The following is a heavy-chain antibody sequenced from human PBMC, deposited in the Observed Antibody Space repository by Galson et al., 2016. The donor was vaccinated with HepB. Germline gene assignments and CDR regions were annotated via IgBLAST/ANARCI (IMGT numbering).Heavy chain of an antibody. V-gene: IGHV3-23*01. CDR3: AKGRSAIAAAGLNY. J-gene: IGHJ4*02. Sequence: SLRLSCAASGFTFSSYAMPWVRQAPGKGLEWVSVVSGSGDNTYYADSVKGRLTISRDNSNNTLFLQMNSLRVEDTAVYYCAKGRSAIAAAGLNYWGQGTLVTVSS. CDR1: GFTFSSYA. CDR2: VSGSGDNT. D-gene: IGHD6-13*01.